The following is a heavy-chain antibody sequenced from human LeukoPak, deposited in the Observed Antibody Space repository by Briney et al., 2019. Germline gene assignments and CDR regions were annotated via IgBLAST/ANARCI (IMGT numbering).Heavy chain of an antibody. CDR2: ISYDGSNK. CDR3: AKSVGVYCSGGSCLYGMDV. J-gene: IGHJ6*02. CDR1: GFTFSSYG. Sequence: GGSLRLSCAASGFTFSSYGMHWVRQAPGKGLEWVAVISYDGSNKYYADSAKGRFTISRDNSKNTLYLQMNSLRAEDTAVHYCAKSVGVYCSGGSCLYGMDVWGQGTTVTVSS. V-gene: IGHV3-30*18. D-gene: IGHD2-15*01.